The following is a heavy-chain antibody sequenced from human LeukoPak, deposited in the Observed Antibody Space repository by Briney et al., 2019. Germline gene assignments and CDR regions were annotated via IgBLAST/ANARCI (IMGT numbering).Heavy chain of an antibody. V-gene: IGHV3-21*01. Sequence: GGSLRLSCAASGFTFRRYGMSWVRQAPGKGLEWVSSISSSSSYIYYADSVKGRFTISRDDAKNSLYLQMNSLRAEDTAVYYCARISDCSGGSCYSRNYWGQGTLVTVSS. J-gene: IGHJ4*02. D-gene: IGHD2-15*01. CDR3: ARISDCSGGSCYSRNY. CDR2: ISSSSSYI. CDR1: GFTFRRYG.